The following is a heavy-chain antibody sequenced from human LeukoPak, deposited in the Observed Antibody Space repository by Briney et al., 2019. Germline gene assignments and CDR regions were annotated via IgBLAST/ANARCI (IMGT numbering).Heavy chain of an antibody. J-gene: IGHJ6*02. Sequence: PSETLSLTCAVYGGSFSGYYWSWIRQPPGKGLEWIGEINHSGSTNYNPSLKSRVTISVDTSKNQFSLKLSSVTAADTAVYYCARQGIVGASSGGDYYYGMDVWGQGTTVTVSS. D-gene: IGHD1-26*01. V-gene: IGHV4-34*01. CDR3: ARQGIVGASSGGDYYYGMDV. CDR1: GGSFSGYY. CDR2: INHSGST.